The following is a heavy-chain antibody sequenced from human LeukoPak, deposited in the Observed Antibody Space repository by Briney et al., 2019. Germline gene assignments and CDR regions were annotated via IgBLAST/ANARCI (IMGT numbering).Heavy chain of an antibody. D-gene: IGHD6-13*01. J-gene: IGHJ5*02. V-gene: IGHV4-59*01. Sequence: PSETLSLTCTVSGGSISSYYWSWIRQPPGKGLEWIGYIYYSGSTNYNPSLKSRVTISVDTSKNQFSLKLSSVTAADTAVYYCARVGIAAAHNWFDPWGQGTLVTVSS. CDR2: IYYSGST. CDR1: GGSISSYY. CDR3: ARVGIAAAHNWFDP.